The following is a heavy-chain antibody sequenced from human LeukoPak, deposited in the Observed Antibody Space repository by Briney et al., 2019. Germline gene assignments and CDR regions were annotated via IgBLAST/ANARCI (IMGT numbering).Heavy chain of an antibody. CDR3: ASSAGPVVVVVAATQPPYYYYYMDV. D-gene: IGHD2-15*01. J-gene: IGHJ6*03. CDR2: IIPLFGTP. Sequence: ASVKVSCKASGGTFSGYATSWVRPAPGQGLEWMGGIIPLFGTPNYAQRFQGRVTITADESTSTAYMELSSLRSEDTAVYYCASSAGPVVVVVAATQPPYYYYYMDVWVKGTTVTVSS. V-gene: IGHV1-69*13. CDR1: GGTFSGYA.